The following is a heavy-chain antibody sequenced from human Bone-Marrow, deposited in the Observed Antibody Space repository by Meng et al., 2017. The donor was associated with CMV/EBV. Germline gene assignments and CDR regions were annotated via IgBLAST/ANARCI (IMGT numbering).Heavy chain of an antibody. CDR1: GFTFSSYG. CDR3: TKSPRTLSGVYYYGMDV. Sequence: GGSLRLSCAASGFTFSSYGMHWVRQAPGKGLEWVAFIRYDGSNKYYADSVKGRFTISRDHSKNTVYLQMNSLRAEDTAVYYCTKSPRTLSGVYYYGMDVWGQGTTVTVSS. CDR2: IRYDGSNK. D-gene: IGHD3-10*01. J-gene: IGHJ6*02. V-gene: IGHV3-30*02.